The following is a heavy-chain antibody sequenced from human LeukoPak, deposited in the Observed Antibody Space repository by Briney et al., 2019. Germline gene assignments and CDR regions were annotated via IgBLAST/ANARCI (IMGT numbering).Heavy chain of an antibody. CDR2: TSDTGGST. CDR3: ARGPERGYSGLDS. J-gene: IGHJ4*02. D-gene: IGHD5-12*01. V-gene: IGHV3-23*01. CDR1: GFTFSSFA. Sequence: GGSLRLSCAASGFTFSSFAMSWVRQAPGKGLEWVSTTSDTGGSTYFADSVHGRFTVSRDNSKNTLYLQMSSLRADDTAVYYCARGPERGYSGLDSWGQGTLVTVSS.